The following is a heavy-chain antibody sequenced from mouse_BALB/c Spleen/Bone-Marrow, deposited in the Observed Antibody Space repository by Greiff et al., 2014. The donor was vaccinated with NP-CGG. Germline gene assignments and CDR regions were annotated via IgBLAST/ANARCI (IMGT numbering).Heavy chain of an antibody. CDR3: TRREDNYAFAY. J-gene: IGHJ3*01. Sequence: LVESGAELVRPGASVKLSCKASGYTFTSYWINWVKQRPGQDLEWIGNIYPSDSYTNYNQKFKDKATLTVDKSSSTAYMQLSSPTSEDSAVYYCTRREDNYAFAYWGQGTLVTVSA. CDR1: GYTFTSYW. V-gene: IGHV1-69*02. CDR2: IYPSDSYT. D-gene: IGHD1-3*01.